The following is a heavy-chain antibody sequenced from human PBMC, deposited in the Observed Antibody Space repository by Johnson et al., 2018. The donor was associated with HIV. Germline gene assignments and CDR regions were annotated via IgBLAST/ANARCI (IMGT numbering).Heavy chain of an antibody. CDR1: GFTFSSYA. J-gene: IGHJ3*02. V-gene: IGHV3-23*04. Sequence: VQLVESGGGLVKPGGSLRLSCAVSGFTFSSYAMSWVRQAPGKGLEWVSAISGSGGSTYYAESVKGRFTISRDNSKNTLYLQMNSLRAEDTAVYYCAREELEPDVFDIWGQGTMVTVSS. D-gene: IGHD1-1*01. CDR2: ISGSGGST. CDR3: AREELEPDVFDI.